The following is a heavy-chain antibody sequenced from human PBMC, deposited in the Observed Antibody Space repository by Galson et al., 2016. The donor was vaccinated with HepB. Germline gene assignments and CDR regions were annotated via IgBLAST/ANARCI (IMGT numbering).Heavy chain of an antibody. CDR3: AKVGLERAAPID. CDR1: GFTFGGYG. CDR2: ISYDGSSK. V-gene: IGHV3-30*18. D-gene: IGHD3-16*01. J-gene: IGHJ1*01. Sequence: SLRLSCAASGFTFGGYGMHWVRHAPDKGLEWVALISYDGSSKYYADSVKGRFTVSRDNSKNTVYLQINSLRAEDTAVYYCAKVGLERAAPIDWGQGTLVTVSS.